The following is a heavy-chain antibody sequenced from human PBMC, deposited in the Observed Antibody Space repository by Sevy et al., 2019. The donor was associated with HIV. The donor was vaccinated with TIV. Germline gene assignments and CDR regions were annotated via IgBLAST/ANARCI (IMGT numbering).Heavy chain of an antibody. Sequence: SETLSLTCTVSGGSISSSSYYWGWIRQPPGKGLEWIGSIYYSGSTYYNPSLKSRVTISVDTSKNQFSRKPSAVTAADTAVYYCARQGYSSGWRHNWFDPWGQATLVTVSS. J-gene: IGHJ5*02. V-gene: IGHV4-39*01. CDR2: IYYSGST. D-gene: IGHD6-19*01. CDR3: ARQGYSSGWRHNWFDP. CDR1: GGSISSSSYY.